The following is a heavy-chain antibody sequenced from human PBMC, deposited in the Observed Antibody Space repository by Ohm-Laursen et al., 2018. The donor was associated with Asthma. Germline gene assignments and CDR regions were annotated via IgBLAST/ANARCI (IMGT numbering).Heavy chain of an antibody. Sequence: SLRLSCTASGFTFSSYAMSWVRQAPGKGLEWVSAISGSSGSTYYADSVKGRFTASRDNPKNTMYLQINSLRTEDTAVYYCARGDRRDGYKGDAFDIWGQGTMVTVSS. CDR1: GFTFSSYA. CDR3: ARGDRRDGYKGDAFDI. V-gene: IGHV3-23*01. D-gene: IGHD5-24*01. J-gene: IGHJ3*02. CDR2: ISGSSGST.